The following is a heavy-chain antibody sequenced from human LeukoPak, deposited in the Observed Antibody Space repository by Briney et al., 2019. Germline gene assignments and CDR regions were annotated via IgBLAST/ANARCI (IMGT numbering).Heavy chain of an antibody. Sequence: VASVKVSCKASGGTFSSYAISWVRQAPGQGLEWMGGIIPIFGTANYAQKFQGRVTIATDESTSTAYMELSSLRSEDTAEYYCARGVPYSNYAHDDYYYYMDVWGKGTTVTVSS. D-gene: IGHD4-11*01. CDR1: GGTFSSYA. CDR2: IIPIFGTA. V-gene: IGHV1-69*05. J-gene: IGHJ6*03. CDR3: ARGVPYSNYAHDDYYYYMDV.